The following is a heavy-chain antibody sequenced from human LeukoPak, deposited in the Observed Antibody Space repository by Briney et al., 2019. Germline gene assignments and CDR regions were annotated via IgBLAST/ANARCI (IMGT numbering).Heavy chain of an antibody. CDR2: ISYSGRT. D-gene: IGHD7-27*01. V-gene: IGHV4-59*01. J-gene: IGHJ4*02. CDR1: GASISSYY. Sequence: PSETLSLTCTVSGASISSYYWSWIRQPPGKGLEWIGYISYSGRTNYNPSLKSRVTISVDTSKNQFSLRLSSVTAADTAVYYCARKTGDLYYFDYWGQGTLVTVSS. CDR3: ARKTGDLYYFDY.